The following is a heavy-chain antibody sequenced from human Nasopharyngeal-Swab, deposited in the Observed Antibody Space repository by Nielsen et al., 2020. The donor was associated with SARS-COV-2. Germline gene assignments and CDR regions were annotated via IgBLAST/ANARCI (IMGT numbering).Heavy chain of an antibody. CDR1: GFTFSSYS. V-gene: IGHV3-21*01. CDR2: ISSSSSYI. CDR3: ARDGVLRFLEWSPYGYYYYYMDV. J-gene: IGHJ6*03. D-gene: IGHD3-3*01. Sequence: GESLKISCAASGFTFSSYSMNWVRQAPGKGLEWVSSISSSSSYIYYADSVKGRFTISRDNAKNSLYLQMNSLRAEDTAVYYCARDGVLRFLEWSPYGYYYYYMDVWGKGTTVTVSS.